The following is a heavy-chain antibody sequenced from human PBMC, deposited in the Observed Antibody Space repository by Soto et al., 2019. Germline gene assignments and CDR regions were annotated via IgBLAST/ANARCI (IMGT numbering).Heavy chain of an antibody. CDR3: ARHHVLRFLEWLADAFDI. CDR1: GFTFSSYS. D-gene: IGHD3-3*01. J-gene: IGHJ3*02. V-gene: IGHV3-21*01. Sequence: GGSLRLSCAASGFTFSSYSMNWVRQAPGKGLEWVSSISSSSSYIYYADSVKGRFTISRDNAKNSLYLQMNSLRAEDTAVYYCARHHVLRFLEWLADAFDIWGQGTMVTVSS. CDR2: ISSSSSYI.